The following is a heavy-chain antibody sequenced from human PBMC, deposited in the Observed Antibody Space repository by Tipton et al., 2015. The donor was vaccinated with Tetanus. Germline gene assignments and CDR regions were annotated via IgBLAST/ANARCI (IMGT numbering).Heavy chain of an antibody. CDR2: ITPIFGTT. CDR3: ARLVKQWLVPEDY. Sequence: QSGPEVKKPGSSVKVSCKASGGTFSNYALSWVRQAPGQGLEWVGGITPIFGTTNSAPKFQGRVTITADESTNTAYMELSSLRSGDTAVYFCARLVKQWLVPEDYWGQGTLVIVS. CDR1: GGTFSNYA. J-gene: IGHJ4*02. V-gene: IGHV1-69*01. D-gene: IGHD5-12*01.